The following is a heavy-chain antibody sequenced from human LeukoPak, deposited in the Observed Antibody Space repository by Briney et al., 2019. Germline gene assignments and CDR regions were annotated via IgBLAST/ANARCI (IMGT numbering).Heavy chain of an antibody. J-gene: IGHJ4*02. Sequence: GGSLRLSCAAPGFTFSSYGMHWVRQAPGKGLEWVAVISYDGSNKYYADSVKGRFTISRDNSKNTLYLQMNSLRAEDTAVYYCAQVLSVDTAMASWGIGYWGQGTLVTVSS. CDR1: GFTFSSYG. CDR3: AQVLSVDTAMASWGIGY. V-gene: IGHV3-30*03. CDR2: ISYDGSNK. D-gene: IGHD5-18*01.